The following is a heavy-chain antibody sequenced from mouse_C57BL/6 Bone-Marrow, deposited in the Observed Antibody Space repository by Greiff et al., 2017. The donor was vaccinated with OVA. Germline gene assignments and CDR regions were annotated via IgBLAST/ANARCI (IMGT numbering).Heavy chain of an antibody. V-gene: IGHV1-69*01. Sequence: QVQLQQPGAELVMPGASVKLSCKASGYTFTSYWMHWVKQRPGQGLEWIGEIDPSDSYTNYNQKFKGKSTLTVDKSSSTAYMQLSSLTSEDSAVYYGAKGGKGGFAYWGQGTLVTVSA. D-gene: IGHD2-1*01. CDR3: AKGGKGGFAY. CDR2: IDPSDSYT. J-gene: IGHJ3*01. CDR1: GYTFTSYW.